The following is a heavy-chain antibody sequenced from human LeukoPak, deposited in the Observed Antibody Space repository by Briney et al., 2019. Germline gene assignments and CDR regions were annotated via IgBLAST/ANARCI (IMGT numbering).Heavy chain of an antibody. CDR1: GGSISSSSYY. V-gene: IGHV4-39*07. D-gene: IGHD1-1*01. CDR3: ARLQSGIRNWFDP. Sequence: PSETLSLTCTVSGGSISSSSYYWGWIRQPPGKGLEWIGSIYYSGSTYYNPSLKSRVTISVDTSKNQFSLKLSSVTAADTAVYYCARLQSGIRNWFDPWGQGTLVTVSS. CDR2: IYYSGST. J-gene: IGHJ5*02.